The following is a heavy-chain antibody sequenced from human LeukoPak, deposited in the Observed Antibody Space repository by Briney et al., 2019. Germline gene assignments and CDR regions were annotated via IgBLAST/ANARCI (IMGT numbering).Heavy chain of an antibody. J-gene: IGHJ4*02. CDR3: ARTPWGATRDGGSGRFEY. CDR2: INHSGST. V-gene: IGHV4-34*01. CDR1: GGSFSGYY. Sequence: PSETLSLTCAVYGGSFSGYYWSWIRQPPGKGLEWIGEINHSGSTNYNPSLKSRVTVSVDTSKNQFSLKLSSVTAADTAVYYCARTPWGATRDGGSGRFEYWGQGTLVTVSS. D-gene: IGHD3-10*01.